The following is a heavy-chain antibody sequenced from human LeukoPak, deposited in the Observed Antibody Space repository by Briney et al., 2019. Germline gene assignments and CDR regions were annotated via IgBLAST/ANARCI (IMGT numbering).Heavy chain of an antibody. Sequence: SETLSLTCTVSGDSISSGDHYWRWLRQPPGTGLEWIGYIHYSGSTYYNPSLKSRVIISGDMSKNQFSLTLNSLTAADSAMYYCARAAAGTNSWYYFDYWGQGTLVTVSS. CDR1: GDSISSGDHY. J-gene: IGHJ4*02. V-gene: IGHV4-30-4*01. D-gene: IGHD6-19*01. CDR2: IHYSGST. CDR3: ARAAAGTNSWYYFDY.